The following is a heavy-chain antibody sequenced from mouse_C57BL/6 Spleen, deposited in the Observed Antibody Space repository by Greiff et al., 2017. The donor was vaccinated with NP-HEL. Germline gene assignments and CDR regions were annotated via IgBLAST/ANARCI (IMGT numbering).Heavy chain of an antibody. Sequence: EVKVVESGGGLVKPGGSLKLSCAASGFTFSSYAMSWVRQTPEKRLEWVATISDGGSYTYYPDNVKGRFTISRDNAKNNLYLQMSHLKSEDTAMYYCARERDDYDVGYFDVWGTGTTVTVSS. CDR3: ARERDDYDVGYFDV. CDR2: ISDGGSYT. V-gene: IGHV5-4*01. J-gene: IGHJ1*03. CDR1: GFTFSSYA. D-gene: IGHD2-4*01.